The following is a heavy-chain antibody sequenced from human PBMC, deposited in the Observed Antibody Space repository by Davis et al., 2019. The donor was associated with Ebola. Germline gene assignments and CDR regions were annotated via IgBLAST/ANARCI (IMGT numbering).Heavy chain of an antibody. CDR2: LGTSADT. Sequence: GESLKISCVASRFVFRNYVMSWVRQAPGKGLGWVSTLGTSADTYYADSVKGRFTISRDNSKNTLYLQMNGLRVEDTAIYYCAKDTTNIWFDIWGQGTMVTVSS. D-gene: IGHD1-26*01. J-gene: IGHJ3*02. CDR1: RFVFRNYV. CDR3: AKDTTNIWFDI. V-gene: IGHV3-23*01.